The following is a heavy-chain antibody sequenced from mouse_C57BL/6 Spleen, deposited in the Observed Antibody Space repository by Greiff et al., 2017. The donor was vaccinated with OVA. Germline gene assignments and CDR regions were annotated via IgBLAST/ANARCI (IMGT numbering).Heavy chain of an antibody. Sequence: VQLKESGPELVKPGASVKIPCKASGYTFTDYNMDWVKQSHGKSLEWIGDINPNNGGTIYNQKFKGKATLTVDKSSSTAYMELRSLTSEDTAVYYCARGDGNLIYAMDYWGQGTSVTVSS. D-gene: IGHD2-1*01. J-gene: IGHJ4*01. CDR3: ARGDGNLIYAMDY. CDR2: INPNNGGT. V-gene: IGHV1-18*01. CDR1: GYTFTDYN.